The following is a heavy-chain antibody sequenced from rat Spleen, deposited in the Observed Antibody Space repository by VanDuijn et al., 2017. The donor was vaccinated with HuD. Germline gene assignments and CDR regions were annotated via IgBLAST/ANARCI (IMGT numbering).Heavy chain of an antibody. CDR3: ATDRDNLDY. Sequence: EVQLAESGGGLVQPGRSLKLSCAASGFTFSDYNMAWVRQAPKKGLEWVATISYDGSSTYYRDSVKGRFTISRDNAKSTLYLQMDSLRSEDTATYYCATDRDNLDYWGQGVMVTVSS. CDR2: ISYDGSST. J-gene: IGHJ2*01. V-gene: IGHV5-7*01. CDR1: GFTFSDYN.